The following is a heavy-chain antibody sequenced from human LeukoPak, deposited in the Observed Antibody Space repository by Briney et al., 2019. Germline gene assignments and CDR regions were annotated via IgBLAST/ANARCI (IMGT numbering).Heavy chain of an antibody. D-gene: IGHD4-17*01. CDR2: IKQDASEK. J-gene: IGHJ3*02. CDR3: ARADDYGAFDI. V-gene: IGHV3-7*03. Sequence: GGSPRLSCVASGFIFSDYWMTWVRQAPGKGLEWVANIKQDASEKYYVDSVKARFTISRDNAKNSLYLQMNSLRAEDTAVYYCARADDYGAFDIWGHGTLVTVSS. CDR1: GFIFSDYW.